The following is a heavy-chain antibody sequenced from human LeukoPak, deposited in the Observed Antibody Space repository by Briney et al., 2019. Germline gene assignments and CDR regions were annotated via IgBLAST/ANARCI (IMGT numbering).Heavy chain of an antibody. D-gene: IGHD6-13*01. Sequence: PGGSLRLSCAASGFTFSSYWMSWVRQAPGKGLEWVANIKQDGSEKYYVDSVKGRFTISRDNAKNSLYLQMNSLRAEDTAVYYCASDPRGSSWYYDYYMDVWGKGTTVTVSS. CDR1: GFTFSSYW. V-gene: IGHV3-7*01. J-gene: IGHJ6*03. CDR3: ASDPRGSSWYYDYYMDV. CDR2: IKQDGSEK.